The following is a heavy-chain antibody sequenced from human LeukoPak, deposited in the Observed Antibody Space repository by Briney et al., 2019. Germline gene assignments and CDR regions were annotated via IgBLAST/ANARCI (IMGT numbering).Heavy chain of an antibody. CDR2: INPSGGTT. CDR3: ARGGYCSSTTCFVLAADFDY. D-gene: IGHD2-2*01. CDR1: GYTFTSYY. Sequence: ASVKVSCKASGYTFTSYYMHWVRQAPGQGLEWMGIINPSGGTTTYALKFQGRVTMTRDTSISTAYMELKWLRSDDTAVYYCARGGYCSSTTCFVLAADFDYWGQGTLVTVSS. V-gene: IGHV1-46*01. J-gene: IGHJ4*02.